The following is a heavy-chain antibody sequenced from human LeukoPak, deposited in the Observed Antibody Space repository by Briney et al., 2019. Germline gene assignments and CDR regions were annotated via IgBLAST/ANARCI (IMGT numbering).Heavy chain of an antibody. V-gene: IGHV3-64D*06. CDR1: GFTFSSYA. CDR3: AKDRASKDIVVMVPATGEFDY. D-gene: IGHD2-15*01. Sequence: GGSLRLSCSASGFTFSSYAMRWVRQAPGKGLEYVSAISSNGGSTYYADSVKGRFTISRDNSKNTLYLQMSSLRAEDTAVYYCAKDRASKDIVVMVPATGEFDYWGQGTLVTVSS. J-gene: IGHJ4*02. CDR2: ISSNGGST.